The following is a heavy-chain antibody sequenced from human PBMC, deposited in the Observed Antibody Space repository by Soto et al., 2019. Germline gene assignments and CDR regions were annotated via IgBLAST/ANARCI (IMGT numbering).Heavy chain of an antibody. J-gene: IGHJ4*02. D-gene: IGHD4-17*01. CDR1: GGSISSSSYY. V-gene: IGHV4-39*01. Sequence: SETLSLTCTVSGGSISSSSYYWGWIRQPPGKGLEWIGSIYYSGSTYYNPSLKSRVTISVDTSKNQFSLKLSSVTAADTAVYYCARLDEDYGDHVDYWGQGTLVTVSS. CDR3: ARLDEDYGDHVDY. CDR2: IYYSGST.